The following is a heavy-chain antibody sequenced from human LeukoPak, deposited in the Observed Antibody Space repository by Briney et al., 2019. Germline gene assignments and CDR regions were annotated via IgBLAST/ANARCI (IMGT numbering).Heavy chain of an antibody. Sequence: SETLSLTCTASGGSISSYYWSWIRQPAGKGLEWIGRIYTSGSTNYNPSLKSRVTMSVDTSKNQFSLKLSSVTAADTAVYYCARGRRGIYYDSSGYYWRYYFDYWGQGTLVTVSS. J-gene: IGHJ4*02. V-gene: IGHV4-4*07. CDR3: ARGRRGIYYDSSGYYWRYYFDY. CDR2: IYTSGST. D-gene: IGHD3-22*01. CDR1: GGSISSYY.